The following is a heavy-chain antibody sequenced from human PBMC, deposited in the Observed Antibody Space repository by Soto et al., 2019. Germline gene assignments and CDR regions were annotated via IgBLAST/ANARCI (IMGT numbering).Heavy chain of an antibody. CDR3: ARLDFRSGYYGGRFDP. CDR2: IFYSGTT. Sequence: QVHLQESGPGLVKPSETLSLTCTVSGDSVNNNDFYWAWIRQPPRKGLEWVVTIFYSGTTYHNPSLKGRVTESVYRSEKQFSLKLTSVTASDTAVYYCARLDFRSGYYGGRFDPWGQGTLVTVSS. J-gene: IGHJ5*02. V-gene: IGHV4-39*01. CDR1: GDSVNNNDFY. D-gene: IGHD3-3*01.